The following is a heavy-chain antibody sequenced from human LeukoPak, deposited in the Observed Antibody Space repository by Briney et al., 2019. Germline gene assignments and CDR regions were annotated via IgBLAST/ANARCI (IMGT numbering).Heavy chain of an antibody. Sequence: SETLSLTCAVYGGSFSGYYWNWIRQPPGKGLEWIGEINHSGSTNYNPSLKSRVTISVDTSKNQFSLKLSSVTAADTAVYYCALRGKVIVRSNWFDPWGQGTLVTVSS. CDR1: GGSFSGYY. J-gene: IGHJ5*02. CDR2: INHSGST. D-gene: IGHD3-22*01. V-gene: IGHV4-34*01. CDR3: ALRGKVIVRSNWFDP.